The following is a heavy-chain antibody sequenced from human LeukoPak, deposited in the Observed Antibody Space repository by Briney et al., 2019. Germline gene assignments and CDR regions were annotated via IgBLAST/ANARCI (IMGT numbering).Heavy chain of an antibody. J-gene: IGHJ4*02. CDR1: GFTFSTYS. V-gene: IGHV3-72*01. Sequence: GGSLRLSCAASGFTFSTYSMHWVRQAPGKGLEWVGRIRNKANSYTKEYAASVKGRVTTTGDDSANLLYLQMNSLKTEDTAVYYCARSGGWGKVDCWGQGTLVTVSS. CDR3: ARSGGWGKVDC. D-gene: IGHD3-16*01. CDR2: IRNKANSYTK.